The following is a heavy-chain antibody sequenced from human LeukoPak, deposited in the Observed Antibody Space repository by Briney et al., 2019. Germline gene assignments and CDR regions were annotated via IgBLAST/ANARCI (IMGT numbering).Heavy chain of an antibody. D-gene: IGHD6-6*01. V-gene: IGHV4-4*02. J-gene: IGHJ4*02. Sequence: SETLSLTCAVPGGSISSNNWWSWVRQPPGKGLEWIGEIYRSGNANYNPSLKTRVTMSVDKSKNQFSLILSSVTAADTAVYYCARDVGARLSGFWGQGTLVTVSS. CDR2: IYRSGNA. CDR3: ARDVGARLSGF. CDR1: GGSISSNNW.